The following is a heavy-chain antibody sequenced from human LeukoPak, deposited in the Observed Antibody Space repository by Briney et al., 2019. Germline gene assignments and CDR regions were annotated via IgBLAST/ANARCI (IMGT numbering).Heavy chain of an antibody. J-gene: IGHJ3*02. D-gene: IGHD2-15*01. V-gene: IGHV1-2*06. CDR3: ARMGGVVVAFDDAFDI. Sequence: ASVKVSCKASGYTFTGYYMHWVRQAPGQGLEWMGRINPNSGGTNYAQKFQGRVTMTRDTSISTAYMELSRLRSEDTAVYYCARMGGVVVAFDDAFDIWGQGTMVTVSS. CDR2: INPNSGGT. CDR1: GYTFTGYY.